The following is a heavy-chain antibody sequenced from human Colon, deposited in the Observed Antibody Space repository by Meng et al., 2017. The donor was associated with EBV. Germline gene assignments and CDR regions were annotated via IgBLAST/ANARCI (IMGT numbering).Heavy chain of an antibody. J-gene: IGHJ4*02. Sequence: EVQVLESGGGLVQPGGSLRLSCAASGFTFSNFGMSWVLQAPGKGLEWVSTITSSGDATYYADSVKGRFTVSRDNSKNTLYLQMNSLRAEDTAVYYCAKRPAVPASYYFDYWGQGTLVTVSS. CDR1: GFTFSNFG. CDR3: AKRPAVPASYYFDY. V-gene: IGHV3-23*01. CDR2: ITSSGDAT. D-gene: IGHD6-19*01.